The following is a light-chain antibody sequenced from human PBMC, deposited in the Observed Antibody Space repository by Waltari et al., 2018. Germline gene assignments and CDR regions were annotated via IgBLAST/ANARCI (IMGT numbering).Light chain of an antibody. J-gene: IGLJ1*01. CDR3: ISYTPSDTYV. CDR2: DVT. CDR1: SSDVGRYNR. V-gene: IGLV2-18*02. Sequence: QSALTQPPSVSGSPGQSVPISCAGPSSDVGRYNRVSWYQQSPGTAPKVIIYDVTNRPTGVPDRFSASKSGNTASLTISGLQSEDEADYYCISYTPSDTYVFGTGTKVAVL.